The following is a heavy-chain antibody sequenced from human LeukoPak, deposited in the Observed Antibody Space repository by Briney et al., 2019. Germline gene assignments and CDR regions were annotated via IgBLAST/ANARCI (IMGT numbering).Heavy chain of an antibody. V-gene: IGHV3-30*02. J-gene: IGHJ5*02. CDR3: AKDWSGNYNWSDP. Sequence: GGSLRPSCAASGFTFSNYAMSWVRQAPGKGLEWVACIYPDGTNKDYADSVKGRFIISRDNSKNTLYVQMNSLRAEDTAIYYCAKDWSGNYNWSDPWGQGTLVTVSS. D-gene: IGHD3-3*01. CDR1: GFTFSNYA. CDR2: IYPDGTNK.